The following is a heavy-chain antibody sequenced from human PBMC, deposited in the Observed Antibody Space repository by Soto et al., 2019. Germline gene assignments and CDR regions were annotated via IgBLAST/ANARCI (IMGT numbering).Heavy chain of an antibody. CDR3: ERVGIAVANRAFDI. Sequence: SQTLSLTCTISVASVSSNTAASNWIRQSPSRGLEWLGRTYYRSKWYNDYAVSVKSRITINPDTSKNQFSLQLNSVPPEDTAVYYCERVGIAVANRAFDIWGQGTMVTVSS. CDR1: VASVSSNTAA. V-gene: IGHV6-1*01. J-gene: IGHJ3*02. D-gene: IGHD6-19*01. CDR2: TYYRSKWYN.